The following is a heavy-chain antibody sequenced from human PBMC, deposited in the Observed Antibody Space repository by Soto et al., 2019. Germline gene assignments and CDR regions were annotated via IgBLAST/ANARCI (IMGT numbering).Heavy chain of an antibody. CDR3: ARVRGYYDSSGYYYYGMDV. D-gene: IGHD3-22*01. CDR2: IYYSGST. J-gene: IGHJ6*02. Sequence: SETLSLTCTVSGGPISSYYWSWIRQPPGKGLEWIGYIYYSGSTNYNPSLKSRVTISVDTSKSQFSLKLSSVTAADTAVYYCARVRGYYDSSGYYYYGMDVWGQGTTVTAP. CDR1: GGPISSYY. V-gene: IGHV4-59*01.